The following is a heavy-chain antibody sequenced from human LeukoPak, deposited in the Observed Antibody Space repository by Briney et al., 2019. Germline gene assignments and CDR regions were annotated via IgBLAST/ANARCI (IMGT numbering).Heavy chain of an antibody. Sequence: PGGSLRLSCAASGFTLSSYEMNWVRQAPGKGLQWVSYITSSGANIMYADSVKGRFTISRDNARNSLYLQMNSLRAEDTAVYYCARDKGDYFRSGSYSGMDVWGQGTTVTVSS. CDR3: ARDKGDYFRSGSYSGMDV. V-gene: IGHV3-48*03. CDR2: ITSSGANI. D-gene: IGHD3-10*01. CDR1: GFTLSSYE. J-gene: IGHJ6*02.